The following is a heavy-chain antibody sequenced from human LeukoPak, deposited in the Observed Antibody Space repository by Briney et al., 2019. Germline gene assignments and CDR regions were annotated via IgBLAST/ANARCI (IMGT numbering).Heavy chain of an antibody. J-gene: IGHJ6*03. V-gene: IGHV1-46*01. CDR3: AVGGDLFYYYYYMDV. D-gene: IGHD2-21*02. CDR1: GYTFTSYY. CDR2: INPSGGST. Sequence: ASVKVSCKASGYTFTSYYMHWVRQAPGQGLEWMGIINPSGGSTSYAQKFQGRVTMTRVMSTSTVYMELSSLRSEDTAVYYCAVGGDLFYYYYYMDVWGKGTTVTVSS.